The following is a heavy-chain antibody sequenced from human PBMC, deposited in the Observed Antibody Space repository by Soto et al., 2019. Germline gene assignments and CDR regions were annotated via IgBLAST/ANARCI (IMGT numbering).Heavy chain of an antibody. Sequence: GASVKVTCKASGGTFSSYAISWGRQAPGQGLEWMGGIIPIFGTANYAQKFQGRVTITADESTSTAYMELSSLRSEDTAVYYCACWRELVPFDYWGQGTLVTVSS. CDR2: IIPIFGTA. D-gene: IGHD1-26*01. V-gene: IGHV1-69*13. CDR3: ACWRELVPFDY. J-gene: IGHJ4*02. CDR1: GGTFSSYA.